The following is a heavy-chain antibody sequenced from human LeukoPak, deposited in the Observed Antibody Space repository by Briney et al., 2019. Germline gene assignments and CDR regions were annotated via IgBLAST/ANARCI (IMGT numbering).Heavy chain of an antibody. CDR1: GFTFSSYS. CDR3: ARKLGFDI. D-gene: IGHD3-10*01. J-gene: IGHJ3*02. V-gene: IGHV3-7*01. CDR2: IKQDGSEK. Sequence: GGSLRLSCAASGFTFSSYSMNWVRQAPGKGLEWVANIKQDGSEKYYVDSVKGRFTISRDNAKNSLYLQMNSLRAEDTAVYYCARKLGFDIWGQGTMVTVSS.